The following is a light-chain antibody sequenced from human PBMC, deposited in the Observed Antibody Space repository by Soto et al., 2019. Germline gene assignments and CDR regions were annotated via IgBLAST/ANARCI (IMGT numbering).Light chain of an antibody. Sequence: QSVLTQPPSASGSPGQSVTISCTGTSSDVGGYKYVSWYQHHPGKAPKLMIYDVSNRPSGVSNRFSGSKSGNTASLTISGLQAEDEADYYCTSYTSSSTPYVFGGGTKVTVL. J-gene: IGLJ1*01. CDR2: DVS. V-gene: IGLV2-14*03. CDR3: TSYTSSSTPYV. CDR1: SSDVGGYKY.